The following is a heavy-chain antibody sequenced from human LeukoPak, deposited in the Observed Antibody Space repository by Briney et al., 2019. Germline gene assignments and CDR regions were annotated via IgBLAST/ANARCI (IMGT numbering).Heavy chain of an antibody. Sequence: ASVKVSCKASGYAFTSYGITWVRQAPGQGLEWMGWISAYNGNTDYAQRLQGRVTMTTDTSTSTAYMELRSLTSDDTAVYYCARYQAPGFAYWGQGTLVTVSS. CDR3: ARYQAPGFAY. D-gene: IGHD2-2*01. CDR2: ISAYNGNT. V-gene: IGHV1-18*01. CDR1: GYAFTSYG. J-gene: IGHJ4*02.